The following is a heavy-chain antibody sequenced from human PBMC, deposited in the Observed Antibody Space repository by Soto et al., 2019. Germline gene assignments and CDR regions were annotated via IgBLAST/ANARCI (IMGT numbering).Heavy chain of an antibody. D-gene: IGHD2-21*01. CDR3: ARGVNYDGGAVDTFPI. V-gene: IGHV4-30-4*01. CDR2: ILDSVST. CDR1: CGSISGADSY. Sequence: SETLSLSWTVSCGSISGADSYWSWISKPPGKGLEWIGHILDSVSTYYSPSLDSRVIISVDTSKNQFSLKLTSVTAADTAVYYCARGVNYDGGAVDTFPIWGQGTMVTVSS. J-gene: IGHJ3*02.